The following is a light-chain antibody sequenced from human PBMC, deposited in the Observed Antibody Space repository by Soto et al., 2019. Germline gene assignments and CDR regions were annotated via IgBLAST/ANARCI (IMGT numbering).Light chain of an antibody. J-gene: IGKJ1*01. Sequence: DIQMTQSPSTLSASVGDRVTITCRASQSITTWLAWYQQKPGKAPKLLIYKASTLEGGVPSRFSGSGSGAEFTLTISSLQPDDFATYYCQQYHSYSRTFGQGTKVEIK. CDR3: QQYHSYSRT. CDR2: KAS. CDR1: QSITTW. V-gene: IGKV1-5*03.